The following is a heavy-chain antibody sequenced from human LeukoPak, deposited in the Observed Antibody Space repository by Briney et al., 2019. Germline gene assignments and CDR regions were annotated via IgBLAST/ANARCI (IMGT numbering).Heavy chain of an antibody. V-gene: IGHV3-23*01. CDR3: AKDWDYYDSSGYFTSFDY. CDR1: GFTFSSYA. Sequence: GGSLRLSCAASGFTFSSYAMSWVRQAPGKGLEWVSAISGSGGSTYYADSEKGRFTISRDNSKNTLYLQMNSLRAEDTAVYYCAKDWDYYDSSGYFTSFDYWGQGTLVTVSS. J-gene: IGHJ4*02. CDR2: ISGSGGST. D-gene: IGHD3-22*01.